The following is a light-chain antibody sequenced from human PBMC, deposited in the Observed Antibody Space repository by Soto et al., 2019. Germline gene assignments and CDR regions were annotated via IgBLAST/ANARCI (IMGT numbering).Light chain of an antibody. J-gene: IGKJ1*01. Sequence: EIVLTQSPGTPSLSPGERATLSCRASQSFSSSYLAWYQQKPGQAPRLLIYGASNRATGIPDRFSGSGSGTDFTLTISRLEPEDFAVYYCQQYDSSPLTFGQGTKVEIK. CDR3: QQYDSSPLT. CDR2: GAS. CDR1: QSFSSSY. V-gene: IGKV3-20*01.